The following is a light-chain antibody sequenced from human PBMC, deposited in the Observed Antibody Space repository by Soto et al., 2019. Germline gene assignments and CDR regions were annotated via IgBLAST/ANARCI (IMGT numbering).Light chain of an antibody. CDR1: QSVSSSY. V-gene: IGKV3-20*01. Sequence: EIVLTQSPGTLSLSRGERATLSCRASQSVSSSYLAWYQKKSGQAPRLLIYGASSRATGIPDRFSGSGSGTDFTLTISRLEPEDFAVYYCQQYGSSPQTFGQGTKVEIK. J-gene: IGKJ1*01. CDR2: GAS. CDR3: QQYGSSPQT.